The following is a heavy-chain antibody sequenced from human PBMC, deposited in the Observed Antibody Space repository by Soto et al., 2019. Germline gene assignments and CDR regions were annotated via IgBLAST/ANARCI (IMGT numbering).Heavy chain of an antibody. D-gene: IGHD1-1*01. J-gene: IGHJ6*02. Sequence: QVQLVQSGAEVKKPGSSVKVSCKASGGTFSSHAISWVRQAPGQGLEWMGGIIPIFGTANYAQKFQGRVTITADESTSTAYMELSSLRSEDTAVYYCARIQGSLNWNDGEEYYYYGMDVWGQGTTVTVSS. CDR3: ARIQGSLNWNDGEEYYYYGMDV. CDR2: IIPIFGTA. V-gene: IGHV1-69*12. CDR1: GGTFSSHA.